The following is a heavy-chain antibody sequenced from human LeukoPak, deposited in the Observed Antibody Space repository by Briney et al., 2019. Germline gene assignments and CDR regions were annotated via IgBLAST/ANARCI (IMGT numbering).Heavy chain of an antibody. D-gene: IGHD3-22*01. Sequence: ASVKVSCKPSGYTFTGDYMHWVRQAPGQGLEWLGWINPNSGGTNYAQKFQGRITMTRDTSITTAYMELSSLTSDDTAVYYCARLDITIIPYWGQGTLVTVSS. CDR3: ARLDITIIPY. V-gene: IGHV1-2*02. J-gene: IGHJ4*02. CDR1: GYTFTGDY. CDR2: INPNSGGT.